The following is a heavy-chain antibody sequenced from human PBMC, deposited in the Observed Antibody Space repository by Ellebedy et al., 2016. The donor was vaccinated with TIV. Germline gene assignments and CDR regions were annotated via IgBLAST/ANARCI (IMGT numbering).Heavy chain of an antibody. Sequence: GESLKISCAASGFTFSSSAMSWVRQAPGKGLEWVSAISGSGGTYYADSVKGRFTISRDNSKNTLYLQMTSLRAEDTAVYYCATFERWLPFDYWGQGTLVTVSS. J-gene: IGHJ4*02. CDR3: ATFERWLPFDY. D-gene: IGHD4-23*01. CDR1: GFTFSSSA. CDR2: ISGSGGT. V-gene: IGHV3-23*01.